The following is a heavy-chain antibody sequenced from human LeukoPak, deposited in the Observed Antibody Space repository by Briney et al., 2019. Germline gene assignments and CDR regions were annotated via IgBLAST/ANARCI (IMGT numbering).Heavy chain of an antibody. Sequence: PSETLSLTRAVSGYSISSGYYWGWIRQPPGKGLEWIGSIYHSGSTYYNPSLKSRVTMSVDTSKSQFSLKLSSVTAADTAVYYCARARRDAFDIWGQGTMVTVSS. J-gene: IGHJ3*02. D-gene: IGHD6-6*01. V-gene: IGHV4-38-2*01. CDR1: GYSISSGYY. CDR2: IYHSGST. CDR3: ARARRDAFDI.